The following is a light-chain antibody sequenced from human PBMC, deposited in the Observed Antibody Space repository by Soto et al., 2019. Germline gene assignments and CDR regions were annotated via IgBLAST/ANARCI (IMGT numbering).Light chain of an antibody. V-gene: IGLV2-23*02. J-gene: IGLJ1*01. CDR2: EVT. CDR1: SSDVGRYNF. Sequence: QSARTQPASVSGSPGQSITISCTGTSSDVGRYNFVSWYQQHPGKVPKVMIYEVTKRPSGASNRFSGSKSGNMAFLTISGLQAEDEADYYCCSDAGSGIYVFGTGTKVTVL. CDR3: CSDAGSGIYV.